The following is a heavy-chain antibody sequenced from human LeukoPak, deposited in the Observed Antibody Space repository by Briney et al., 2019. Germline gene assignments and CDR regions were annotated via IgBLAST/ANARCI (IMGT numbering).Heavy chain of an antibody. J-gene: IGHJ4*02. V-gene: IGHV3-23*01. CDR2: ISGSGGST. CDR1: GFTFSSYA. D-gene: IGHD2-21*02. Sequence: GGSLRLSCAASGFTFSSYAMSWVRQAPGKGLEWVSAISGSGGSTYYADSVKGRFTISRDNSKNTVSLQMNSLRVEDTAVYYCAKDPSVVVTAIDYWGQGTLVTVSS. CDR3: AKDPSVVVTAIDY.